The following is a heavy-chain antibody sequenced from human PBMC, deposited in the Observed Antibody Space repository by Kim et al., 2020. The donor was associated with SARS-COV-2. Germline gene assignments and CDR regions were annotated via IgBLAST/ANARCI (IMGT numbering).Heavy chain of an antibody. J-gene: IGHJ3*02. CDR2: IYYSGST. CDR1: GGSISSGGYY. Sequence: SETLSLTCTVSGGSISSGGYYWSWIRQHPGKGLEWIGYIYYSGSTYYNPSLKSRVTISVDTSKNQFSLKLSSVTAADTAVYYCARSYSGYHDAFDIRGQGTMVTVSS. CDR3: ARSYSGYHDAFDI. D-gene: IGHD3-22*01. V-gene: IGHV4-31*03.